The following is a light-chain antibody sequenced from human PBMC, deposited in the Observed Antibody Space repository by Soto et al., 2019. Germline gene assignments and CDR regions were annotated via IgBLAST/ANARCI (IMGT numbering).Light chain of an antibody. CDR3: SSYTSSSIVV. J-gene: IGLJ2*01. CDR1: SSDVGGYNY. CDR2: DVS. V-gene: IGLV2-14*01. Sequence: QSVLTQPASVSGSPGQSITISCTGTSSDVGGYNYVSWYQQHPGKAPKLMIYDVSNRPSGVSNRFSGSKSGNTASLTISGFQAEDEADYYCSSYTSSSIVVFGGGTKLTVL.